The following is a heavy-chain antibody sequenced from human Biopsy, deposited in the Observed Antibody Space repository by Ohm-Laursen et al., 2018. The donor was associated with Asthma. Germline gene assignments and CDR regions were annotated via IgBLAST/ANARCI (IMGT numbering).Heavy chain of an antibody. CDR1: GFSLSDYY. J-gene: IGHJ4*02. D-gene: IGHD3-16*02. CDR3: ARGGSRDLWGTYRYPWDY. Sequence: SLRLSCSASGFSLSDYYMGWIRQAPGKGLAWVSYISWSRSYTNYADSVKGRFTISRDNAKNSLFLQMNSLRAEDTAVYYCARGGSRDLWGTYRYPWDYWGQGTLVTVSS. CDR2: ISWSRSYT. V-gene: IGHV3-11*06.